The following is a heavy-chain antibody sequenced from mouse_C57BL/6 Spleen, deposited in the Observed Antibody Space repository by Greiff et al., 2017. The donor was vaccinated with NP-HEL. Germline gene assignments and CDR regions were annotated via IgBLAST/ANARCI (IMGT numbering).Heavy chain of an antibody. V-gene: IGHV1-26*01. CDR1: GYTFTDYY. CDR3: AREGGPYYGSSSYWYFDV. J-gene: IGHJ1*03. Sequence: EVQLQQSGPELVKPGASVKISCKASGYTFTDYYMNWVKQSHGKSLEWIGDINPNNGGTSYNQKFKGKATLTVDKSSSTAYMELRSLTSEDSAVYYCAREGGPYYGSSSYWYFDVWGTGTTVTVSS. CDR2: INPNNGGT. D-gene: IGHD1-1*01.